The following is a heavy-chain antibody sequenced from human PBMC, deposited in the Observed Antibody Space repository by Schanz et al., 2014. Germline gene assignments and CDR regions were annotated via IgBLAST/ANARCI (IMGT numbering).Heavy chain of an antibody. Sequence: QVQLVQSGAEVKKPGSSMKVSCKASGGTFNSYTINWVRQAPGQGLEWMGRIIPILGIANYAQNFQGRVTITADKSTSTAYMELTSLRSEDTAVYYCAGTYCSSTSCYTGYYYMDVCATGITIIVSS. CDR1: GGTFNSYT. CDR3: AGTYCSSTSCYTGYYYMDV. D-gene: IGHD2-2*02. J-gene: IGHJ6*03. CDR2: IIPILGIA. V-gene: IGHV1-69*02.